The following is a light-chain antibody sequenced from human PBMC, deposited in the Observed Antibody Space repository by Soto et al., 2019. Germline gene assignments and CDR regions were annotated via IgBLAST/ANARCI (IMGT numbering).Light chain of an antibody. J-gene: IGLJ1*01. CDR1: SSDVGGYNY. CDR2: EVS. V-gene: IGLV2-8*01. Sequence: QSVLAQPPSASLSPGQSVTISCTGTSSDVGGYNYVSWYQQHPGKAPKLMIYEVSQRPSGVPDRFSGSKSGNTASLTVSGLQAEDEAHYYCFSYAGRNNYVFGTGAKVTVL. CDR3: FSYAGRNNYV.